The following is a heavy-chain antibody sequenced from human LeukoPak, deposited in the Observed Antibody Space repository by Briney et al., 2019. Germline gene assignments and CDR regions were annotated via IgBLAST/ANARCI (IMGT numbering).Heavy chain of an antibody. Sequence: GGSLRLSCAASGFTFSSYGMHWVRQAPGKGLEWVAFIRYDGSNKYYADSVKGRFTISRDNSKNTLYLQMNSLRAEDTAVYYCARLNYDFWSGVWEGYYMDVWGKGTTVTVSS. CDR2: IRYDGSNK. CDR3: ARLNYDFWSGVWEGYYMDV. D-gene: IGHD3-3*01. CDR1: GFTFSSYG. V-gene: IGHV3-30*02. J-gene: IGHJ6*03.